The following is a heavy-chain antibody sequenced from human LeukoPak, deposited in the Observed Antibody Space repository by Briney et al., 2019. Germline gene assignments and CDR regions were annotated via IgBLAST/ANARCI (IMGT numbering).Heavy chain of an antibody. CDR1: GGSITSGGNY. Sequence: SETLSLTCTVSGGSITSGGNYWSWIRQHPGEGLEWIGYISHSGSTYYNPSLKSRVTISVDTSKNQFSLQLSSVTAADTAVYYCARYYCGSSSCPGVDYWGRGTLFTVSS. CDR2: ISHSGST. V-gene: IGHV4-31*03. J-gene: IGHJ4*02. CDR3: ARYYCGSSSCPGVDY. D-gene: IGHD2-2*01.